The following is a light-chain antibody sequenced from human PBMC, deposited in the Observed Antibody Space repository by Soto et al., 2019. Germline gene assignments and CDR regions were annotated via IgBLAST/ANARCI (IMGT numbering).Light chain of an antibody. CDR3: QQLNTYPVT. Sequence: DVRMTQSPSTLSASVGDRVPITCRASQSINNLLAWYQPKPGKAPKFLIYDVSTLESGGPSRFSGSGSGTDFTLSITSLQPEDFATHYCQQLNTYPVTFGGVTKVDIK. CDR1: QSINNL. V-gene: IGKV1-5*01. CDR2: DVS. J-gene: IGKJ4*01.